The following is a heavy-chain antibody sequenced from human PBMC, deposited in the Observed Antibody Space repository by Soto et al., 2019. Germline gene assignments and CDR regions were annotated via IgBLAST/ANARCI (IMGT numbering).Heavy chain of an antibody. Sequence: GESLKISCKGSGYSFTTYWIGWVRQMPGKGLEGMVIIYPGDSDTRYSPSFQGQVTISADKSISTAYLQWSSLKASDTAMYYCARLQTNSSSLDYWGQGTLVTVSS. CDR2: IYPGDSDT. CDR3: ARLQTNSSSLDY. J-gene: IGHJ4*02. V-gene: IGHV5-51*01. CDR1: GYSFTTYW. D-gene: IGHD6-13*01.